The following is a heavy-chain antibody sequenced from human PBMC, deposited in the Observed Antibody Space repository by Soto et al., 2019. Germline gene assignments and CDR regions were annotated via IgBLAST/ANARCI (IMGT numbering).Heavy chain of an antibody. Sequence: GESLTLSCAASGFTFGSYAMHWFRQAPGSGLEGVAGISYDGGDKYYKDSVKGRFTISRDKSKNTLYLQMNSVRAEDTAVYYCARARDIAVAVTYNCFDPWGPGTLVTVSS. D-gene: IGHD6-19*01. CDR3: ARARDIAVAVTYNCFDP. J-gene: IGHJ5*02. CDR1: GFTFGSYA. CDR2: ISYDGGDK. V-gene: IGHV3-30-3*01.